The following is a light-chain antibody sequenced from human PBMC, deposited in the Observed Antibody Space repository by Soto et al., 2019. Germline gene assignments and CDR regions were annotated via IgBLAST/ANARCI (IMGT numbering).Light chain of an antibody. V-gene: IGKV1-39*01. CDR3: QQSYSSPWT. CDR2: AAS. J-gene: IGKJ1*01. CDR1: QSITYY. Sequence: IQMTQSPSSLSASVGDRVTITCRASQSITYYLNWYQQKPGKAPNLLIYAASTLQSGVPSRFSGGGSGTDFTLTISSLQPEDFATYYCQQSYSSPWTFGQGTKVEIQ.